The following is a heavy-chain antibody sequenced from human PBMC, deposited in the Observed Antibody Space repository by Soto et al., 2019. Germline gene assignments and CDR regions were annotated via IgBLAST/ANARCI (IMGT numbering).Heavy chain of an antibody. J-gene: IGHJ2*01. D-gene: IGHD2-2*01. CDR2: ISGSGGST. CDR1: GFTFSSYA. Sequence: PGGSLRLSCAASGFTFSSYAMSWVRQAPGKGLEWVSAISGSGGSTYYADSVKGRFTISRDNSKNTLYLQMNSLRAEDTAVYYCAKDRPYCSSTSCPPYWYFDLGGGGPPVTVSS. V-gene: IGHV3-23*01. CDR3: AKDRPYCSSTSCPPYWYFDL.